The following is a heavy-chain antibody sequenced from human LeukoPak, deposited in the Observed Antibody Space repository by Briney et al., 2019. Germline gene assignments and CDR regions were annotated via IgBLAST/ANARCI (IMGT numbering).Heavy chain of an antibody. J-gene: IGHJ4*02. D-gene: IGHD6-13*01. CDR2: INPNSGGT. CDR1: GYTFTGYY. Sequence: ASVKVSCKASGYTFTGYYMHWVRQAPGQGLEWMGRINPNSGGTNYAQKFQGRVTMTRDTSISTAYMELSRLRSDDTAVYYCAREFTLYSSWYDYWGQGTLVTVSS. V-gene: IGHV1-2*06. CDR3: AREFTLYSSWYDY.